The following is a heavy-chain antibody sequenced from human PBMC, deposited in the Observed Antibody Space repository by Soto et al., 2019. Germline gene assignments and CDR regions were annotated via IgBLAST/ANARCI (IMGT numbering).Heavy chain of an antibody. V-gene: IGHV3-30-3*01. CDR3: ARATSSSLRCMDV. CDR1: GFTFSNYA. D-gene: IGHD6-13*01. Sequence: QVQLVESGGGVVQPGRSLTLSCAASGFTFSNYAMHWVRQAPGKGLEWGAVILYDGSNKYYADSVKGRFTIARDNSKNTLYLQMNSLRAEDTAVYYCARATSSSLRCMDVWGQGTTVTVSS. CDR2: ILYDGSNK. J-gene: IGHJ6*02.